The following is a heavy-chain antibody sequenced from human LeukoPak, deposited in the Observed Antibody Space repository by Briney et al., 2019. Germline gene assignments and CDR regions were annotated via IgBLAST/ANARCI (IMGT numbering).Heavy chain of an antibody. D-gene: IGHD3-10*01. CDR2: IKQDGSEK. CDR1: GFTFSSYS. CDR3: ARDSGYGSGSLGSDY. J-gene: IGHJ4*02. V-gene: IGHV3-7*01. Sequence: GGSLRLSCAASGFTFSSYSMNWVRQAPGKGLEWVANIKQDGSEKYYVDSVKGRFTISRDNAKNSLYLQMNSLRAEDTAVYYCARDSGYGSGSLGSDYWGQGTLVTVSS.